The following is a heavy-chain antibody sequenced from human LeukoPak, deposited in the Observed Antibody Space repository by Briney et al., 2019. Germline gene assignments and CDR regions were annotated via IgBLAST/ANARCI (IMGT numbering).Heavy chain of an antibody. Sequence: PGGSLRLSCAASGFTFRSYEMNWVRQAPGKGREGVSYISSSGTTIYYADSVKGRFTISRDNAKNSLYLQMNSLRAEDTAVYYCARVGVVVAATGNLWFDPWGQGTLVTVSS. J-gene: IGHJ5*02. D-gene: IGHD2-15*01. V-gene: IGHV3-48*03. CDR1: GFTFRSYE. CDR2: ISSSGTTI. CDR3: ARVGVVVAATGNLWFDP.